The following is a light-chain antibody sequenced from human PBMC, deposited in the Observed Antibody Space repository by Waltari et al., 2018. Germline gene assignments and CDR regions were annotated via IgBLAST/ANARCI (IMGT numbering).Light chain of an antibody. CDR1: QSISNY. CDR3: QQSHSSPWT. CDR2: SAS. Sequence: DIQMTQSPPALSASVGDRVSITCRSSQSISNYLNWYQQRPGKAPELLIYSASSLQPRGPSRFSGSGVGTHFTLTISSLQPEDFATYFCQQSHSSPWTFGLGTKVEIK. V-gene: IGKV1-39*01. J-gene: IGKJ1*01.